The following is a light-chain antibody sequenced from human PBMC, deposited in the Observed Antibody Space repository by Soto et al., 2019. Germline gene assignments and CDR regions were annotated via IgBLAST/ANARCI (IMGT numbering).Light chain of an antibody. CDR2: EVS. J-gene: IGLJ3*02. V-gene: IGLV2-14*01. Sequence: QSALTQPASVSGSPGQSITISCTGTSSDVGGYNYVSWYQQHPGKAPKVMIYEVSNRPSEVSNRFSGSKSGTTASLTISGLQAEDEADYYCSSYTTSTTWVFGGGTKVTVL. CDR1: SSDVGGYNY. CDR3: SSYTTSTTWV.